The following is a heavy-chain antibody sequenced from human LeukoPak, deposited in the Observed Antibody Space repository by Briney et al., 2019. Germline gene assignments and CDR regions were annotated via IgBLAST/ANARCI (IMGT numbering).Heavy chain of an antibody. D-gene: IGHD3-10*01. CDR1: GFTFSRYA. CDR3: AKGGAMYYYGSDDYYFDY. J-gene: IGHJ4*02. CDR2: ISGSGGST. V-gene: IGHV3-23*01. Sequence: GGSLRLSCAASGFTFSRYAMSWVRQAPGKGLEWVSAISGSGGSTYYADSVKGRFTISRDNSKNTLYLQMNSLRAEDTAVYYCAKGGAMYYYGSDDYYFDYWGQGTLVTVSS.